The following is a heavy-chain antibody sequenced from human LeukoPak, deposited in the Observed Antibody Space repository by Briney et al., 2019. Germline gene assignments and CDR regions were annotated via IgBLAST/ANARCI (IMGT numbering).Heavy chain of an antibody. Sequence: GGSLRLSCSASGFTFNNYWMHWVRQAPGKGLEWVSTISGTGSSTYYADSAKGRFTISRDNSKDTLFLQLNSLTAADTAMYFCAKASVAIPQYCNSWGQGTLVTVSS. J-gene: IGHJ5*02. D-gene: IGHD2-2*02. V-gene: IGHV3-23*01. CDR1: GFTFNNYW. CDR2: ISGTGSST. CDR3: AKASVAIPQYCNS.